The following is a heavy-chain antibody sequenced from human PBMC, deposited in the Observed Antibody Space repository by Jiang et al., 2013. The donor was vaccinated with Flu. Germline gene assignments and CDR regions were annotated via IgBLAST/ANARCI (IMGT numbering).Heavy chain of an antibody. CDR2: INPSGGST. Sequence: SGAEVKKPGASVKVSCKASGYTFTSYYMHWVRQAPGQGLEWMGIINPSGGSTSYAQKFQGRVTMTRDTSTSTVYMELSSLRSEDTAVYYCARESLFSGGGYYYYYGMDVWGQGTTVTVSS. CDR3: ARESLFSGGGYYYYYGMDV. J-gene: IGHJ6*02. D-gene: IGHD6-13*01. V-gene: IGHV1-46*01. CDR1: GYTFTSYY.